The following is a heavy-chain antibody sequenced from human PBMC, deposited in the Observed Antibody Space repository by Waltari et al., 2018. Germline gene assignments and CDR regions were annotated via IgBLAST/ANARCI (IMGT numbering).Heavy chain of an antibody. V-gene: IGHV4-34*01. D-gene: IGHD1-7*01. J-gene: IGHJ6*03. CDR1: GGSFSGYY. CDR3: ARQGAGTTRFSFYYYYMDV. Sequence: QVQLQQWGAGLLKPSETLSLTCAVYGGSFSGYYWSWLRQPPGNGLEWIGEINHSGSTNYNPSLKSRVTISVDTSKNQFSLKLSSVTAADTAVYYCARQGAGTTRFSFYYYYMDVWGKGTTVTVSS. CDR2: INHSGST.